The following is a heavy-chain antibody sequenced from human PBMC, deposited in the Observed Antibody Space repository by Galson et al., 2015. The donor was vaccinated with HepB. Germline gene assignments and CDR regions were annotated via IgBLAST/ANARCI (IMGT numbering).Heavy chain of an antibody. CDR1: GFSLSTSGMC. Sequence: PALVKPPQTLTLTCTFSGFSLSTSGMCVSWIRQPPGKALEWLARIDWDDDKYYSTSLKTRLTISKDTSKNQVVLTMTNMDPVDTATYYCARQICLGSSSWYGFDYWVQGALVTVSS. D-gene: IGHD6-13*01. J-gene: IGHJ4*02. V-gene: IGHV2-70*11. CDR3: ARQICLGSSSWYGFDY. CDR2: IDWDDDK.